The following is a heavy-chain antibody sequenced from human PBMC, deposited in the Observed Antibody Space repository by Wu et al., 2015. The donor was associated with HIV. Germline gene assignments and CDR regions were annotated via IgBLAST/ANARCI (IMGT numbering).Heavy chain of an antibody. V-gene: IGHV1-46*01. D-gene: IGHD6-19*01. J-gene: IGHJ4*02. CDR1: GYTFTSYY. Sequence: QVQLVQSGAEVKKPGASVKISCKASGYTFTSYYVHWVRQAPGQGLEWMGMIIPSFGTPTYAQNFHDRVTLTADESTSTVYMELSGLRSEDTALYFCARGSRIGVAAQLDYWGQGTLVTVSS. CDR3: ARGSRIGVAAQLDY. CDR2: IIPSFGTP.